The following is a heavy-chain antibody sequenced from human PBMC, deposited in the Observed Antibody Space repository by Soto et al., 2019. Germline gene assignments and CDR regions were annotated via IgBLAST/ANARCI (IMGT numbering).Heavy chain of an antibody. CDR1: GYTFTSYY. Sequence: QVQLVQSGAEVKKPGASVKVSCKASGYTFTSYYMHWVRQAPGQGLEWRGKINPGGGSTSYAKKFQGRVTMTRDTSTSTVYMELSSLRSEDTAVYYCARVSSYGWGYFDYWGQGTLVTVSS. CDR2: INPGGGST. CDR3: ARVSSYGWGYFDY. J-gene: IGHJ4*02. V-gene: IGHV1-46*03. D-gene: IGHD5-18*01.